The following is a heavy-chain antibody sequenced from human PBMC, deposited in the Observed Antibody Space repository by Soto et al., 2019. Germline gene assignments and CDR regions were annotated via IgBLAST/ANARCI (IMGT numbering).Heavy chain of an antibody. CDR2: LNPNSGDT. CDR1: GYTFTSFD. D-gene: IGHD3-22*01. CDR3: ARASYDSSGYYNWIDP. J-gene: IGHJ5*02. V-gene: IGHV1-8*01. Sequence: ASVKVSCKASGYTFTSFDMNWVRQAPGQGLEWMGWLNPNSGDTGYAQKFQGRVTMTRNTSTSTAYMELRSLRSEDTAVYYCARASYDSSGYYNWIDPWGQGTLVTVSS.